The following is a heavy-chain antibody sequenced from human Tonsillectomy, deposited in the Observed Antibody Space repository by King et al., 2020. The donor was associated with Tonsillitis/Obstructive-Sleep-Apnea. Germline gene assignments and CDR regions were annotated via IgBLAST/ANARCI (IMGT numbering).Heavy chain of an antibody. CDR1: GGSISSYY. Sequence: QLQESGPGLVKPSETLPLTCTVSGGSISSYYWSWIRQPPGKGLEWIGYIYYSGSTNYNPSLKSRVTISVDTSKNQFSLKLSSVTAADTAVYYCARQDYDFWSGYWAHNWFDPWGQGTLVTVSS. CDR2: IYYSGST. V-gene: IGHV4-59*08. D-gene: IGHD3-3*01. CDR3: ARQDYDFWSGYWAHNWFDP. J-gene: IGHJ5*02.